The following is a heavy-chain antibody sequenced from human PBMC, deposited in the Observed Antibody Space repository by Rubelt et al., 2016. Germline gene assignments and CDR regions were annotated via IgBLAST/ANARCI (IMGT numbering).Heavy chain of an antibody. J-gene: IGHJ3*02. Sequence: QLQLQESGPELLKPSETLSLTCTVSGDSITTTGHYWGWIRQSPGKGLEWIGEINHSGSTNYTPSLKRRVTISVDTSKNQLSLGRSPVTAAATAVDYCATRPKLEDAFDIWGQGTMVTVSS. D-gene: IGHD3-10*01. V-gene: IGHV4-39*07. CDR3: ATRPKLEDAFDI. CDR1: GDSITTTGHY. CDR2: INHSGST.